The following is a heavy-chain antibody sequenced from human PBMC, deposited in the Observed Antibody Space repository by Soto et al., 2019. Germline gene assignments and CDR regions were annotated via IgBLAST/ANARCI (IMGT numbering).Heavy chain of an antibody. CDR2: INPSGGST. CDR3: ARGYTPYYDSSGYYFGEDS. CDR1: GYTFTNYR. V-gene: IGHV1-46*01. D-gene: IGHD3-22*01. J-gene: IGHJ4*02. Sequence: QVQLVQSGAEVKKPGASVRVSCKASGYTFTNYRIHWVRQAPGQGLEWMGFINPSGGSTSYAQKFQGRVTMTRDTSTSTVFMELSSLRSEDTAVYYCARGYTPYYDSSGYYFGEDSWGQGTLVTVSS.